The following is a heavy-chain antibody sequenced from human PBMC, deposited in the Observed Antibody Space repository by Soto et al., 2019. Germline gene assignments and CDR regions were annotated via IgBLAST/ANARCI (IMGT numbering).Heavy chain of an antibody. V-gene: IGHV3-23*01. CDR1: GFTFSSYA. Sequence: PGGSLRLSCAASGFTFSSYAMSWVRQAPGKGLEWVSAISGSGGSTYYADSVKGRFTISRDNSKNTLYLQMNSLRAEDTAVYYCAKDRRASSSGYTDFDYWGQGTLVTVSS. J-gene: IGHJ4*02. CDR3: AKDRRASSSGYTDFDY. CDR2: ISGSGGST. D-gene: IGHD3-22*01.